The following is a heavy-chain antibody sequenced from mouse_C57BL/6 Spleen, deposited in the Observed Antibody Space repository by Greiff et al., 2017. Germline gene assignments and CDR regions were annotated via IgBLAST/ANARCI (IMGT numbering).Heavy chain of an antibody. Sequence: EVKLVESGGGLVKPGGSLKLSCAASGFTFSDYGMHWVRQAPEKGLEWVAYISSGSSTIYYADTVKGRFTISRDNAKNTLFLQMTSLRSEDTAMYYCARQGDYRDAMDYWGQGTSVTVSS. V-gene: IGHV5-17*01. CDR1: GFTFSDYG. D-gene: IGHD2-13*01. CDR3: ARQGDYRDAMDY. CDR2: ISSGSSTI. J-gene: IGHJ4*01.